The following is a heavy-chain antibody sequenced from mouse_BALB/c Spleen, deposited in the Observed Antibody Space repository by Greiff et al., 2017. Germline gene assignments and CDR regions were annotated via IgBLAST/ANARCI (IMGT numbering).Heavy chain of an antibody. Sequence: VQLKESGAELVKPGASVKLSCTASGFNIKDTYMHWVKQRPEQGLEWIGRIDPANGNTKYDPKFQGKATITADTSSNTAYLQLSSLTSEDTAVYYCAKETGTRVYYYAMDYWGQGTSVTVSS. J-gene: IGHJ4*01. D-gene: IGHD4-1*01. CDR1: GFNIKDTY. V-gene: IGHV14-3*02. CDR2: IDPANGNT. CDR3: AKETGTRVYYYAMDY.